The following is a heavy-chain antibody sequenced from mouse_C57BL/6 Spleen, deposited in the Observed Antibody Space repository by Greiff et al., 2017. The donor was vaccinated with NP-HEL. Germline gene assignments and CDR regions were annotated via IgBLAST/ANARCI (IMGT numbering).Heavy chain of an antibody. D-gene: IGHD2-3*01. Sequence: EVHLVESGEGLVKPGGSLKLSCAASGFTFSSYAMSWVRQTPEKRLEWVAYLSSGGDYIYYADTVKGRFTISRDNARNTLYLQMSSLKSEDTAMYYCTREDGYWYFDVWGTGTTVTVSS. V-gene: IGHV5-9-1*02. CDR3: TREDGYWYFDV. CDR1: GFTFSSYA. CDR2: LSSGGDYI. J-gene: IGHJ1*03.